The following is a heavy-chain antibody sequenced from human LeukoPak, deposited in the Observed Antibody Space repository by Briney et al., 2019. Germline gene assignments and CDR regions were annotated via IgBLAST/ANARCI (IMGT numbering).Heavy chain of an antibody. V-gene: IGHV4-34*01. Sequence: SETLSLTCAVYGGSFSGYYWSWIRQPPGKGLEWIGEINHSGSTNYNPSLKSRVTISVDTSKNQFSLKLSSVTAADTAVYYCARYQHSSWSRGNWFDPWGQGTLVTVSS. CDR1: GGSFSGYY. D-gene: IGHD6-13*01. CDR2: INHSGST. CDR3: ARYQHSSWSRGNWFDP. J-gene: IGHJ5*02.